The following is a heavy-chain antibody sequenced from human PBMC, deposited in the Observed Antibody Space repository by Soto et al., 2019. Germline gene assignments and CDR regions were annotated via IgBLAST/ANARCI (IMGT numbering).Heavy chain of an antibody. Sequence: QVQLVQSVAEVRKPGSSVKVSCKASGGTFSNSAISWLRQAPGQGLEWMGGIIPIFGPAVYARKFRGRVTITADESTSTAYMELSAGGSEDTAVYYCGRGSSWTKVEYWGQGTLVTVSS. CDR3: GRGSSWTKVEY. CDR2: IIPIFGPA. D-gene: IGHD2-15*01. V-gene: IGHV1-69*01. J-gene: IGHJ4*02. CDR1: GGTFSNSA.